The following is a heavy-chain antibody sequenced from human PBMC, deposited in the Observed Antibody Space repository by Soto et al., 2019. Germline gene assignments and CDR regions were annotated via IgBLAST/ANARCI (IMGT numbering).Heavy chain of an antibody. CDR2: MKIKPHYYDK. J-gene: IGHJ2*01. D-gene: IGHD2-15*01. CDR1: GFIFSDHY. Sequence: EVQLVDSGGGLVQPGGSLRLSCVASGFIFSDHYMDWVRQAPGEGLEWVARMKIKPHYYDKQYAASVKGRFTVSRDDSKNSFYLDMSSLRTEDTAIYYCVSPKVAGTLQDRYFEFWGRGTLVTVSS. CDR3: VSPKVAGTLQDRYFEF. V-gene: IGHV3-72*01.